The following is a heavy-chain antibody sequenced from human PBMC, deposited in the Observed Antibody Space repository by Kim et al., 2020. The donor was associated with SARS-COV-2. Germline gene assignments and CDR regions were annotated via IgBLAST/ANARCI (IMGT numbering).Heavy chain of an antibody. CDR2: ISGSGGST. Sequence: GGSLRLSCAASGFTFSSYAMSWVRQAPGKGLEWVSAISGSGGSTYYADSVKGRFTISRDNSKNTLYLQMNSLRAEDTAVYYCAKCLLRFGSNGDYVGWFDPWGQGTLVTVSS. V-gene: IGHV3-23*01. D-gene: IGHD4-17*01. CDR3: AKCLLRFGSNGDYVGWFDP. J-gene: IGHJ5*02. CDR1: GFTFSSYA.